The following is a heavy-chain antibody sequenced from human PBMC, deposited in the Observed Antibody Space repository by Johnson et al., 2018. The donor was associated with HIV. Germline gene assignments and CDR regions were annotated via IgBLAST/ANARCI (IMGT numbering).Heavy chain of an antibody. CDR3: AREGVSGYDLAAFDI. CDR2: IRYDGSKE. D-gene: IGHD5-12*01. J-gene: IGHJ3*02. Sequence: QVQLVESGGGVVQPGRSLRLSCAASGFTFSDYGIHWVRQAPGKGLEWVAFIRYDGSKEYYVDSVKGRFNLSRDSSKNTLYLQMNSLRAEDTAVYYCAREGVSGYDLAAFDIWGQGTMVTVSS. CDR1: GFTFSDYG. V-gene: IGHV3-30*02.